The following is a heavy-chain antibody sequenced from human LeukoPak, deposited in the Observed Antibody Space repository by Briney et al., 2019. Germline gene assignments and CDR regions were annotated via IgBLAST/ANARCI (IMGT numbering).Heavy chain of an antibody. CDR2: IYTSGST. J-gene: IGHJ5*02. D-gene: IGHD3-10*01. V-gene: IGHV4-4*07. CDR3: AXDNNYYGSGSFSRNWFDP. Sequence: PSETLSLTCTVSGGSISSYYWSWIRQPAGRGLEWIGRIYTSGSTNYNPSLKSRVTMSIDTSKNQFSLKLSSVTAADTAVYYCAXDNNYYGSGSFSRNWFDPWGQGTLITVSS. CDR1: GGSISSYY.